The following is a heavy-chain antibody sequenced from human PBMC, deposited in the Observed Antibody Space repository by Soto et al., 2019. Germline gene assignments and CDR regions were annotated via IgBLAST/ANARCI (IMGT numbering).Heavy chain of an antibody. V-gene: IGHV4-59*01. CDR2: IYYSGST. CDR1: GGSISSYY. J-gene: IGHJ4*02. Sequence: SETLSLTCTVSGGSISSYYWSWIRQPPGKGLEWIGYIYYSGSTNYNPSLKSRVTISVDTSKNQFSLKLSSVTAADTAVYYCARGSTYYLKGIADYWGQGTLVTVSS. CDR3: ARGSTYYLKGIADY. D-gene: IGHD1-26*01.